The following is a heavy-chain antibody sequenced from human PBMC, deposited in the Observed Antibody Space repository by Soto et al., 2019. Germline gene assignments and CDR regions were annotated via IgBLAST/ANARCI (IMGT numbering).Heavy chain of an antibody. CDR1: GGPLTTYF. Sequence: PSETLSLTCNFSGGPLTTYFWSWIRQPPGKGLEWIGYVSYFGTTNYNPSLQSRLTISLDTSKHHFSLKLNAVTAADTAMYYCARISPWPYSWFDPCDQGALVTVSS. CDR3: ARISPWPYSWFDP. V-gene: IGHV4-59*01. J-gene: IGHJ5*02. CDR2: VSYFGTT.